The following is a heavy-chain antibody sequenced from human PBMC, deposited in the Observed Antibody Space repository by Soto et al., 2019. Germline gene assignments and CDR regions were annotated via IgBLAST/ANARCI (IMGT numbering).Heavy chain of an antibody. CDR3: AHRVLRTVFGLVTTTAIYFDF. Sequence: QITLNESGPTVVRPTETLTLTCRFSGFSLTTSGVGVGWIRQSPGKAPEWLAPLYWDDDKRYRASLKSRLTITKDTSKNQVVLTVSDLDPTDTATYYCAHRVLRTVFGLVTTTAIYFDFWGQGTPVAVSS. CDR1: GFSLTTSGVG. J-gene: IGHJ4*02. CDR2: LYWDDDK. V-gene: IGHV2-5*02. D-gene: IGHD3-3*01.